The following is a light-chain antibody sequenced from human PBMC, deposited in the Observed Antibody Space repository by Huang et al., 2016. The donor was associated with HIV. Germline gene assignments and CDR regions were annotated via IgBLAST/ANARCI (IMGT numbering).Light chain of an antibody. Sequence: EIVLTQSPATLSLSPGERATLSCGASQSLSSSYLAWYQQKPGLAPSLLIYDASNRATGIPDRFSGSGSVTDFTLTISRLEPEDFAVYYCQQYGSSPLTFGGGTKVEIK. CDR2: DAS. J-gene: IGKJ4*01. CDR1: QSLSSSY. V-gene: IGKV3D-20*01. CDR3: QQYGSSPLT.